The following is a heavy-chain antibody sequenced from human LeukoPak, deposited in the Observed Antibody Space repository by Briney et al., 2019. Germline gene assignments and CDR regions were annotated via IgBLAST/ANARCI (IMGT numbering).Heavy chain of an antibody. Sequence: GSSVKVSCKASGGTFSSYAISWVRQAPGQGLEWMGGIIPIFGTANYAQKFQGRVTITADESTSTAYMELSSLRSGDTAVYYCARGERTLWFGELLRNWGQGTLVTVSS. V-gene: IGHV1-69*01. CDR2: IIPIFGTA. CDR1: GGTFSSYA. CDR3: ARGERTLWFGELLRN. D-gene: IGHD3-10*01. J-gene: IGHJ4*02.